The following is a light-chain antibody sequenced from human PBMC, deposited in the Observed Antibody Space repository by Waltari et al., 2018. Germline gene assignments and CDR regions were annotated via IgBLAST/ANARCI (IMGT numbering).Light chain of an antibody. CDR1: NSAVGNYNL. CDR2: ETT. Sequence: QSALTQPAAVSGSPGQSIPISCAVSNSAVGNYNLFSWYQQHPGEAPKLLIFETTKRPSGVSDRFSGSRSGNTASLTISGLQAEDEAEYSCCAYAGSSIYVFGSGTRVTVL. V-gene: IGLV2-23*01. CDR3: CAYAGSSIYV. J-gene: IGLJ1*01.